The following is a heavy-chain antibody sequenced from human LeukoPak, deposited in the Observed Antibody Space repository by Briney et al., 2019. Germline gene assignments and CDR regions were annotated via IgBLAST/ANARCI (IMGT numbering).Heavy chain of an antibody. Sequence: PGGSLRLSCAASEFTFSGYTMNWVRQAPGKGLEWVSYISPDSTEIYYADSVKGRFTISRDNAKNSLYLQMNSLRAEDTAVYYCARDESRIQQWSYYFNTWGQGTLVTVSS. CDR2: ISPDSTEI. D-gene: IGHD5-18*01. CDR1: EFTFSGYT. J-gene: IGHJ4*02. CDR3: ARDESRIQQWSYYFNT. V-gene: IGHV3-21*05.